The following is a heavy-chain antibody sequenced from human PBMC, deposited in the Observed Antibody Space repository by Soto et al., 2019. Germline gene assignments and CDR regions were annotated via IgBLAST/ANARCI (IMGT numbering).Heavy chain of an antibody. D-gene: IGHD1-26*01. Sequence: SVKVSCKASGFTFADSAVQWVRQARGQRLEWIGRIVVDSGNTKYAQRFTERVTISWDMSTITAFMELRGLRSEDTAVYYCATANNTSPFDFWGLGTLVTVSS. V-gene: IGHV1-58*01. CDR1: GFTFADSA. J-gene: IGHJ4*02. CDR2: IVVDSGNT. CDR3: ATANNTSPFDF.